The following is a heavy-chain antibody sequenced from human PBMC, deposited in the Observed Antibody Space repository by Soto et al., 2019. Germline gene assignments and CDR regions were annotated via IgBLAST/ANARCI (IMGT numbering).Heavy chain of an antibody. CDR3: AKDHFKGNGIYDGFDV. V-gene: IGHV3-23*01. CDR2: IAGVDI. Sequence: GGSLRLSXAGNGLTMSTYAMSWVRQAPGKGLEWVSTIAGVDIFYADSVQGRFTISIDNSKNLLFLQMNSLTADDTATYYCAKDHFKGNGIYDGFDVWGQGTTVTVSS. CDR1: GLTMSTYA. J-gene: IGHJ3*01. D-gene: IGHD1-20*01.